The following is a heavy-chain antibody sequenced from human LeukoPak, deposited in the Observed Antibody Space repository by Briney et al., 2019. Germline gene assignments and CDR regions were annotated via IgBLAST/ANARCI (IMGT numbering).Heavy chain of an antibody. CDR2: IGIDSGNT. CDR3: ARDYKYAFDN. CDR1: GFTFSDYS. V-gene: IGHV3-48*01. D-gene: IGHD5-24*01. J-gene: IGHJ4*02. Sequence: GSLRLSCAASGFTFSDYSMNWVRQAPGKGLEWISYIGIDSGNTNYADSVKGRITISGDKAKNSLYLQMNSLRVEDTAVYYCARDYKYAFDNWGQGTLVTVSS.